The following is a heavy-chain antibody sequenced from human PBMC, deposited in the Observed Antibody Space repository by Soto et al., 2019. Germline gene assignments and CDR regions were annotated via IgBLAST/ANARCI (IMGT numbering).Heavy chain of an antibody. J-gene: IGHJ6*02. CDR3: ARDIGRYYYYYGMDV. D-gene: IGHD1-26*01. Sequence: QVQLVESGGGVVQPGRSLRLSCAASGFTFSSYAMHWVRQAPGKGLEWVAVISYDGSNKYYADSVKGRFTISRDNSKNTLYLQMNSLRAEDTAVYYCARDIGRYYYYYGMDVWGQGTTVTVSS. CDR1: GFTFSSYA. V-gene: IGHV3-30-3*01. CDR2: ISYDGSNK.